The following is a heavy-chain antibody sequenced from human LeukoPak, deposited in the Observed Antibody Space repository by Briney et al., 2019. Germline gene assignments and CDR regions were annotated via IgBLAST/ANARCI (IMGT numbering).Heavy chain of an antibody. CDR2: IYYSGST. J-gene: IGHJ3*02. CDR3: ARDPYSYGTGGAFDI. V-gene: IGHV4-59*01. Sequence: SETLSLTCTVSGGSISSYYWSWIRQPPGKGLEWIGYIYYSGSTNYNPSLKSRVTISVDTSKNQFSLKLSSVTAADTAVYYCARDPYSYGTGGAFDIWGQGTMVTVSS. CDR1: GGSISSYY. D-gene: IGHD5-18*01.